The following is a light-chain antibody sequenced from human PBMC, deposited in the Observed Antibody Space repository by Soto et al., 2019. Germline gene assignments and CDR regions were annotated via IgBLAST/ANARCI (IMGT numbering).Light chain of an antibody. J-gene: IGLJ1*01. CDR3: SSYTSSSTYV. V-gene: IGLV2-14*01. CDR1: SSDVGGYNY. Sequence: QSLLPQPASVYGSAGLSITLYCTGTSSDVGGYNYVSWYQQHPGKAPKLMIYDVSNRPSGVSNRFSGSKSGNTASLTISGLQAEDEADYYCSSYTSSSTYVFGTGTKVTVL. CDR2: DVS.